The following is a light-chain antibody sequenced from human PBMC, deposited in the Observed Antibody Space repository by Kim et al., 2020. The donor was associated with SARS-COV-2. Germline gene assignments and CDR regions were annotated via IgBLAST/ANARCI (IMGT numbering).Light chain of an antibody. CDR1: QSVSNSY. CDR2: DAS. J-gene: IGKJ2*01. V-gene: IGKV3-20*01. Sequence: LSWSAGERVTLSCRASQSVSNSYLAWHQQKPGQAPRLLIYDASSRATGIPDRFSGSGSGTDFTLTISRLEPEDFAVYYCQQYGDSPYTFGQGTKLEI. CDR3: QQYGDSPYT.